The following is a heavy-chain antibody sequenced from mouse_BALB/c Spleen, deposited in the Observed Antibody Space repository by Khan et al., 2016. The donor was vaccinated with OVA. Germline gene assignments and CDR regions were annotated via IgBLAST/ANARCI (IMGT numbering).Heavy chain of an antibody. CDR3: ARSYFYGYYFDQ. V-gene: IGHV5-17*02. CDR1: GFTFSSFG. Sequence: EVELVESGGGLVQPGGSRKLSCVASGFTFSSFGMHWVRQAPEKGLEWVAYISGDSSTIYYTDTVKGRFTISRDNPKNTLFLQMTSLRSEDMAMYDCARSYFYGYYFDQWGQGTTLTVSS. CDR2: ISGDSSTI. D-gene: IGHD1-1*01. J-gene: IGHJ2*01.